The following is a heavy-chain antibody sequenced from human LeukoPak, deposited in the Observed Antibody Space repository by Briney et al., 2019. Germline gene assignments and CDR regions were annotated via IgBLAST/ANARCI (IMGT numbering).Heavy chain of an antibody. D-gene: IGHD6-13*01. CDR2: INNDGSRT. Sequence: QSGGSLRLSCAASGFTYSTYWMHWVRQVPGKGLVWVSRINNDGSRTNYADSVKGRFTISRDNAKNTVFLQMNSLRVEDTAVYYCARDDAAAGTIFDYWGQGTLVTVSS. CDR1: GFTYSTYW. J-gene: IGHJ4*02. V-gene: IGHV3-74*01. CDR3: ARDDAAAGTIFDY.